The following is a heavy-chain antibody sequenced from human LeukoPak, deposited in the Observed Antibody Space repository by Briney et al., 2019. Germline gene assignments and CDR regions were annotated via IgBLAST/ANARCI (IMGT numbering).Heavy chain of an antibody. CDR3: ARGLSYAVAYGDY. CDR1: GFTFSTYW. Sequence: PGGSLRLSCAASGFTFSTYWMSWVRQAPGKGLEWVANIKQDGSEKYSVDSVKGRFTISRDNAKNTLYLQLNSLRADDTAVYYCARGLSYAVAYGDYWGQGTLVTVSS. D-gene: IGHD6-19*01. CDR2: IKQDGSEK. V-gene: IGHV3-7*01. J-gene: IGHJ4*02.